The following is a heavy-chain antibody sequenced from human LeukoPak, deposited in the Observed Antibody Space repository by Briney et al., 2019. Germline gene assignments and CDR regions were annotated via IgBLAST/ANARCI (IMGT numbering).Heavy chain of an antibody. CDR1: GFTFSSYS. D-gene: IGHD3-9*01. Sequence: PGGSLRLSCAASGFTFSSYSMNWVRQAPGKGLEWVSSISSSSSYIYYADSVKGRFTISRDNAKNSLYLQMNSLRAEDTAVYYCARDFRLRYFDWLAPDYFDYWGQGTLVTVSS. CDR3: ARDFRLRYFDWLAPDYFDY. V-gene: IGHV3-21*01. CDR2: ISSSSSYI. J-gene: IGHJ4*02.